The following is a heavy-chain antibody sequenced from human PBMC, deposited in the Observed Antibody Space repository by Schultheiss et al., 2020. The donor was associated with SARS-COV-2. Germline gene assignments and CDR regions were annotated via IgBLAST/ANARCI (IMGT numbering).Heavy chain of an antibody. Sequence: GESLKISCAASGLTVSSNYMNWVRQAPGKGLEWVSVLYSGSATYYADSVKGRFTISRDNFKNTLYLQMNSLRAEDTALYYCAKEARSGWFPENWFDPWGQGTLVTVSS. D-gene: IGHD6-19*01. V-gene: IGHV3-66*01. J-gene: IGHJ5*02. CDR2: LYSGSAT. CDR3: AKEARSGWFPENWFDP. CDR1: GLTVSSNY.